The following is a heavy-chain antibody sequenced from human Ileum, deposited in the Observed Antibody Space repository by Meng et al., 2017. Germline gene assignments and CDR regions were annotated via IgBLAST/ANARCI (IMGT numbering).Heavy chain of an antibody. CDR2: ISYDGSFE. CDR3: ARGRYDHLYNWFES. V-gene: IGHV3-30*03. CDR1: GFTFIDYA. D-gene: IGHD1-1*01. J-gene: IGHJ5*01. Sequence: QEQRVGAGGGVIQPGRSLRLSYAGSGFTFIDYAMHWVRQAPGKGLEWVSIISYDGSFEDYADFAKGRFTISRDNAKNTLSLEMNSLRSDDTAVYYCARGRYDHLYNWFESWGQGTLVTVSS.